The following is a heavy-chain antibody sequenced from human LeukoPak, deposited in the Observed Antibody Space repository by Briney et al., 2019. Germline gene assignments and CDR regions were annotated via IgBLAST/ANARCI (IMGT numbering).Heavy chain of an antibody. CDR3: ARDVSYYDYVWGSYRQYYFDY. CDR2: IYTSGST. J-gene: IGHJ4*02. Sequence: KASETLSLTCTVSGGSISGSYWSWIRQPPGKGLEWIGRIYTSGSTNYNPSLKSRVTMSVDTSKNQFSLKLSSVTAADTAVYYCARDVSYYDYVWGSYRQYYFDYWGQGTLVTVSS. V-gene: IGHV4-4*07. CDR1: GGSISGSY. D-gene: IGHD3-16*02.